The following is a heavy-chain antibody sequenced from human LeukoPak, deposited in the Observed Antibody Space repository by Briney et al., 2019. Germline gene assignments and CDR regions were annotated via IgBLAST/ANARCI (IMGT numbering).Heavy chain of an antibody. CDR2: IWYDGSNK. Sequence: PGRSLRLSCAASGFTFSSYGMHWVRQAPGKGLEWVAVIWYDGSNKYYADSVKGRFTISRDNSKNTLYLQMNSLRAEDTAVYYCARARWRDTMIVVPHDPWGQGTLVTVSS. D-gene: IGHD3-22*01. V-gene: IGHV3-33*01. J-gene: IGHJ5*02. CDR3: ARARWRDTMIVVPHDP. CDR1: GFTFSSYG.